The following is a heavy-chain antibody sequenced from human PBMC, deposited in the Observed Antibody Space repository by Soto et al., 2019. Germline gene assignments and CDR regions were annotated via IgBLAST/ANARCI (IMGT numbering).Heavy chain of an antibody. CDR1: GGTLNTYT. Sequence: QLQLVPSGAAVKKPGSSVKVSCKASGGTLNTYTISWVRQAPGQGLEWMGSILPFLGSTNYAKKFQGRVTITADQSTSTMELSSLRSEDTAVYFCARDGTAIEAVYYYDTWGQGSLVTVSS. J-gene: IGHJ4*02. CDR3: ARDGTAIEAVYYYDT. CDR2: ILPFLGST. D-gene: IGHD5-18*01. V-gene: IGHV1-69*08.